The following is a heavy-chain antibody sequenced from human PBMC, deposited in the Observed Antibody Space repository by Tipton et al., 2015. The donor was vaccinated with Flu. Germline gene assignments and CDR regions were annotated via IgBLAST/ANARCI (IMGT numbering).Heavy chain of an antibody. CDR3: ARGQGKVRGVRINLIFDY. CDR2: MNPNSGNT. V-gene: IGHV1-8*01. J-gene: IGHJ4*02. D-gene: IGHD3-10*01. Sequence: QLVQSGAEVKKPGASVKVSCKASGYTFTSYDINWVRQATGQGLEWMGWMNPNSGNTGYAQKFQGRVTMTRNTSISTAYMELSSLRSEDTAVYYCARGQGKVRGVRINLIFDYWGQGTLVTVSS. CDR1: GYTFTSYD.